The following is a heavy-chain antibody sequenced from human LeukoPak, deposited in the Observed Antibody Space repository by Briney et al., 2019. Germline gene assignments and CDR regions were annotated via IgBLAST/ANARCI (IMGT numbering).Heavy chain of an antibody. CDR2: ISPSGGTK. V-gene: IGHV3-48*03. D-gene: IGHD6-19*01. J-gene: IGHJ4*02. Sequence: GVSLRLSCAASGFSFSDYEMNWVRQAPGKGLEWVSNISPSGGTKYYADSVKGRFTISRDNAKNSLYLQMNSLRAEDTGVYYCSKLAVASADSWGQGTLVTVSS. CDR3: SKLAVASADS. CDR1: GFSFSDYE.